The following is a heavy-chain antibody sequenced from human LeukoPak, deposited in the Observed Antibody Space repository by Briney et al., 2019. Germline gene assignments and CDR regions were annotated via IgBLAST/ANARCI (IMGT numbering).Heavy chain of an antibody. V-gene: IGHV4-4*07. CDR2: IYTSGST. D-gene: IGHD1-26*01. Sequence: PSENLSLTCTVSGGSISSYYWSWIRQPAGKGLEWIGRIYTSGSTNFNPSLKSRVTMSVDTSKNQFSLKLSSVTAADTAVYYCAREGLTWELRAFDIWGQGTMVTVSS. CDR3: AREGLTWELRAFDI. J-gene: IGHJ3*02. CDR1: GGSISSYY.